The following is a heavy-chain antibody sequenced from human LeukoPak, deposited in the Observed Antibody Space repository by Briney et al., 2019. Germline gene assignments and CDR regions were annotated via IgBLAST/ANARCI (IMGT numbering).Heavy chain of an antibody. V-gene: IGHV4-59*01. Sequence: SETLSLTCTVSGGSISSYYWSWIRQPPGKGLEWIGYIYYSGSTNYNPSLKSRVTISVDTSKNQFSLKLSSVTAADTAVYYCARTVAGTGDNWFDPWGQGTLVTVSS. CDR1: GGSISSYY. D-gene: IGHD6-19*01. CDR3: ARTVAGTGDNWFDP. CDR2: IYYSGST. J-gene: IGHJ5*02.